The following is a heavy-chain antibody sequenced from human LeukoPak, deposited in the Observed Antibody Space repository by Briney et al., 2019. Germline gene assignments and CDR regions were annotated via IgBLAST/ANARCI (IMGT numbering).Heavy chain of an antibody. V-gene: IGHV1-8*01. J-gene: IGHJ5*02. Sequence: GASVKVSCKASGYTFTSNDINWVRQTTGQGLEWMGWMNPHSGSVGYAQKFQGRVIMAWDTSISTAYMELSSLTSDDTAVYYCARIPQRVPHNWFDPWGQRTLVTVSS. CDR3: ARIPQRVPHNWFDP. CDR2: MNPHSGSV. D-gene: IGHD1-1*01. CDR1: GYTFTSND.